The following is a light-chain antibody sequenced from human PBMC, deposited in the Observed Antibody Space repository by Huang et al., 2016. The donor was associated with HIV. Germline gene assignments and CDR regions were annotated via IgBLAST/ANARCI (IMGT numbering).Light chain of an antibody. CDR2: WAT. CDR1: QRLLYSLSKKNY. V-gene: IGKV4-1*01. CDR3: LQYYSVPQT. Sequence: DIVMTQSPDSLAVSPGERATINCKSSQRLLYSLSKKNYLAWFQQKPGRPPKVLICWATTRESGVPDRVSGSGSGTDFTLTINNLQAEDVAVYFCLQYYSVPQTFGHGTKVEIK. J-gene: IGKJ1*01.